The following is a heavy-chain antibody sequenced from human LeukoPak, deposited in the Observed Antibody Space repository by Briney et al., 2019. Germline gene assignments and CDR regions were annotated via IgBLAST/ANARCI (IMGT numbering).Heavy chain of an antibody. V-gene: IGHV4-39*07. Sequence: PSETLSLTCTVSGGSISSSSYYWGWIRQPPGKGLEWIGSIYYSGSTYYNPSLKSRVTISVDTSKNQFSLRLSSVTAADTAVYYCARGKYCSGGSCYWYYYYYYMDVWGKGTTVTISS. D-gene: IGHD2-15*01. CDR2: IYYSGST. J-gene: IGHJ6*03. CDR1: GGSISSSSYY. CDR3: ARGKYCSGGSCYWYYYYYYMDV.